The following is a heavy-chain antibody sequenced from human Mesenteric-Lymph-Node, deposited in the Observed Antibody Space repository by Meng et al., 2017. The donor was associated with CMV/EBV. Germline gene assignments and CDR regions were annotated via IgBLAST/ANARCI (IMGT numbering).Heavy chain of an antibody. CDR3: AREEINCGGDCYVY. CDR1: GFTFDDYA. CDR2: ISWNSNSI. V-gene: IGHV3-9*01. J-gene: IGHJ4*02. D-gene: IGHD2-21*01. Sequence: SLKISCAASGFTFDDYAMHWVRQAPGKGLEWVSGISWNSNSIGYADSVKGRFIISRDDAENSVYLQMNSLTDEDTALYYCAREEINCGGDCYVYWGQGTLVTVSS.